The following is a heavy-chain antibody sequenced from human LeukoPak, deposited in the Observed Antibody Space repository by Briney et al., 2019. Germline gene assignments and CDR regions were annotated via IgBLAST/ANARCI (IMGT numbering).Heavy chain of an antibody. V-gene: IGHV3-21*01. J-gene: IGHJ4*02. D-gene: IGHD5-24*01. Sequence: GGSLRLSCTASGFTFSNYDMTWVRQAPGKGLEWVSSISATTIYTFSADSVRGRFTISGDNVENSLYLQMNNLRGEDTGVYFCARIGLGRAAYYSFDFWGQGTLVTVSS. CDR1: GFTFSNYD. CDR2: ISATTIYT. CDR3: ARIGLGRAAYYSFDF.